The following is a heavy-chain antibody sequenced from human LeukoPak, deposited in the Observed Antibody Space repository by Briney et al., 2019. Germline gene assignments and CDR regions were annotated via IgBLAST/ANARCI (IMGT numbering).Heavy chain of an antibody. J-gene: IGHJ4*02. D-gene: IGHD3-10*01. CDR3: ANLLRGFGGNPAFDY. V-gene: IGHV3-23*01. Sequence: PGGSLRLSCAASGFTFSSYAMSWVRQAPGKRLEWVSAISGSGGSTYYADSVKGRFTISRDNSKNTLYLQMNSLRAEDTAVYYCANLLRGFGGNPAFDYWGQGTLVTVSS. CDR1: GFTFSSYA. CDR2: ISGSGGST.